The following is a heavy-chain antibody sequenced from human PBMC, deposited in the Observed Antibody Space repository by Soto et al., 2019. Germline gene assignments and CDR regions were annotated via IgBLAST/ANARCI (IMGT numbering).Heavy chain of an antibody. CDR3: ARDFGVVTADYYYYYMDV. D-gene: IGHD3-3*01. CDR1: GYTFTSYA. CDR2: MNPNSGNT. V-gene: IGHV1-8*01. Sequence: ASVKVSWKASGYTFTSYAINWVRQANGQRLEWMGWMNPNSGNTGYAQKFQGRVTMTRNTSISTAYMELSSLRSEDTAVYYCARDFGVVTADYYYYYMDVWGKGTTVTVSS. J-gene: IGHJ6*03.